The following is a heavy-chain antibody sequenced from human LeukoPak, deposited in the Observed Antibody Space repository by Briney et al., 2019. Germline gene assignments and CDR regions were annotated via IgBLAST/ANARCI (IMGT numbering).Heavy chain of an antibody. J-gene: IGHJ4*02. Sequence: ASVKVSCKASGYTFTCYYMHWVRQAPGQGLEWMGWINPNSGGTNYAQKFQGRVTMTRDTSISTAYMELSRLRSDDTAVYYCARVDYYGSGSYASYYFDYWGQGTLVTVSS. CDR2: INPNSGGT. D-gene: IGHD3-10*01. CDR1: GYTFTCYY. V-gene: IGHV1-2*02. CDR3: ARVDYYGSGSYASYYFDY.